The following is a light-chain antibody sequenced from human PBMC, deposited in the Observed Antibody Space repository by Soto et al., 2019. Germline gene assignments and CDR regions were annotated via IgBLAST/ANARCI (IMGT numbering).Light chain of an antibody. CDR1: QNLLYSPNNKNY. Sequence: DFVMTQSPDSLAVSLGERATINCKSSQNLLYSPNNKNYLSWFQQKPGQPPKLLIYWASTRESGVPDRFSGSGSGTDFTLTISSLQAEDVAVYYCQQQYNTPLAFGGGTKVEVK. CDR2: WAS. V-gene: IGKV4-1*01. J-gene: IGKJ4*01. CDR3: QQQYNTPLA.